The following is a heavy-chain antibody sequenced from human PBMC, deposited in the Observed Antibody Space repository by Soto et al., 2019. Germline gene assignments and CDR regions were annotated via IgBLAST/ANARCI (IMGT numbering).Heavy chain of an antibody. D-gene: IGHD3-22*01. CDR1: GGCISSSSYY. Sequence: SETLSLTCTVSGGCISSSSYYWGWIRQPPGKGLEWIGSIYYSGSTCYNPSLKSRVTISVDTSKNQFSLKLSSVTAADTAVYYCARRLYYDSSGFEGGGMDVWGQGTTVTVSS. J-gene: IGHJ6*02. CDR3: ARRLYYDSSGFEGGGMDV. V-gene: IGHV4-39*01. CDR2: IYYSGST.